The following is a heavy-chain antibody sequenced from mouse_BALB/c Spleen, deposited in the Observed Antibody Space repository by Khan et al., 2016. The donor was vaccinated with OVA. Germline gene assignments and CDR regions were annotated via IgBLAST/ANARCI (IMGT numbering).Heavy chain of an antibody. CDR2: INTYTGEP. Sequence: QIQLVQSGPELKKPGETVKISCKASGYTFTNYGMNWVKQAPGKGLKWMGWINTYTGEPTYADDFKGRSAFSLETSASTASLQINNLKNEDTATDFCARMALRFVLDYWGQGTSVTVSS. D-gene: IGHD1-1*01. V-gene: IGHV9-3-1*01. J-gene: IGHJ4*01. CDR3: ARMALRFVLDY. CDR1: GYTFTNYG.